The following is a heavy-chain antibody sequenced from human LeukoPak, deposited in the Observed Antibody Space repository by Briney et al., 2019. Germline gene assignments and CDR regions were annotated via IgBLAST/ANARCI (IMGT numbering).Heavy chain of an antibody. CDR2: ISYDGSNK. V-gene: IGHV3-30-3*01. J-gene: IGHJ4*02. CDR1: GFTFSGYA. CDR3: ARGFFGL. Sequence: GGSLRLSCAASGFTFSGYAMHWVRQAPGKGLEWVAVISYDGSNKYYADSVKGRFTISRDNSKNTLYLQMNSLRAEDTAVYYCARGFFGLWGQGTLVTVSS. D-gene: IGHD3/OR15-3a*01.